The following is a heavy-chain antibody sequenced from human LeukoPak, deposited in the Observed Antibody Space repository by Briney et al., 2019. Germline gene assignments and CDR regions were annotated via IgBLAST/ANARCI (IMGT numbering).Heavy chain of an antibody. CDR3: ARSHFDPAYFLYYMHV. CDR2: ISSSGSTI. D-gene: IGHD3-9*01. CDR1: GFTFSSYE. Sequence: PGGSLRLSCAASGFTFSSYEMNWVRQAPGKGLEWGSYISSSGSTIYYADSVKGRFTISRDNAKNSLYLQMNGLRAEDTAVYYCARSHFDPAYFLYYMHVWGKGNTVSIFS. J-gene: IGHJ6*03. V-gene: IGHV3-48*03.